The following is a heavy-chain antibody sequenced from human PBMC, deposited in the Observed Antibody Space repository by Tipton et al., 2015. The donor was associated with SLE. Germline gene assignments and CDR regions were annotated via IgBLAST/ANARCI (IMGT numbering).Heavy chain of an antibody. J-gene: IGHJ4*02. CDR2: FFHTGST. Sequence: LRLSCIVSGDSISSGYYWAWIRQPPGKRLEWIGSFFHTGSTYYNPSLNSRVSMSFDTSKNQFSLKLDSVTPADTAFYFCARSPGRSYFDYWGQGALVTASS. CDR3: ARSPGRSYFDY. V-gene: IGHV4-38-2*02. CDR1: GDSISSGYY.